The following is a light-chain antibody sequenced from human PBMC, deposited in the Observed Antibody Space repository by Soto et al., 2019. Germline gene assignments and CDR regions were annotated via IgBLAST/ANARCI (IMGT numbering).Light chain of an antibody. CDR1: QSVGGD. V-gene: IGKV3-15*01. CDR3: QQYNNWPKT. Sequence: EIVLTRSPATLSWSPGERANLSCRASQSVGGDLAWYQRKPGQAPRLLIYGASTRATGIPARFSGSGSGTEFTLTISSLQSEDFAVYYCQQYNNWPKTFGQGTKVDIK. CDR2: GAS. J-gene: IGKJ1*01.